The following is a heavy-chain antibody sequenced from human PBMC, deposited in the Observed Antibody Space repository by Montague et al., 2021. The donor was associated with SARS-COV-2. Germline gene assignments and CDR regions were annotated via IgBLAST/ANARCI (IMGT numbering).Heavy chain of an antibody. V-gene: IGHV4-59*01. CDR1: GGSISPCY. CDR2: DNYNRSS. D-gene: IGHD1-26*01. CDR3: ARVGWELRVGDYYLDY. J-gene: IGHJ4*02. Sequence: SETLSLTCTVSGGSISPCYWSWLRRPPAKGLLWFGTDNYNRSSTYNYSLQSRLTITVDTSANQFFLEVTSATPADTAAYYCARVGWELRVGDYYLDYWGQGTLVTVSS.